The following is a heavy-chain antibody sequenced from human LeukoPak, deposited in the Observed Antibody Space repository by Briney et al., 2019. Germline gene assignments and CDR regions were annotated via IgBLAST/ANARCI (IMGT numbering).Heavy chain of an antibody. CDR1: GGSISSSYYY. Sequence: SETLSLTCTVSGGSISSSYYYWGWIRQPPGKGLEWVGNIYYTGGTYYNPSLKSRVTISLDTSKNQFSLKLSSVTAADTAVYYRARRGYTPTTFDYWGQGTLVAVSS. V-gene: IGHV4-39*01. CDR3: ARRGYTPTTFDY. D-gene: IGHD5-12*01. CDR2: IYYTGGT. J-gene: IGHJ4*02.